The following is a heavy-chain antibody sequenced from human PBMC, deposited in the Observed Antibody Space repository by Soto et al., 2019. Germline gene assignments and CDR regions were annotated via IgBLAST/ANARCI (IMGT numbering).Heavy chain of an antibody. CDR1: GDSVSSNSAA. CDR2: TYYRSKWYN. CDR3: ARSSMIVVVITGPFDY. Sequence: SQTLSLTCAISGDSVSSNSAAWNWIRQSPSRGLEWLGRTYYRSKWYNDYAVSVKSRITINPDTSKNQFSLQLNSVTPDDTAVYYCARSSMIVVVITGPFDYWGQGTLVTVSS. D-gene: IGHD3-22*01. V-gene: IGHV6-1*01. J-gene: IGHJ4*02.